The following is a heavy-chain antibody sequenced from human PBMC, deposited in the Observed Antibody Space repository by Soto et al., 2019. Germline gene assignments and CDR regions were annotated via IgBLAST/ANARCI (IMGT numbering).Heavy chain of an antibody. V-gene: IGHV1-2*02. D-gene: IGHD3-16*01. CDR3: ASDMQGWGGY. J-gene: IGHJ4*02. CDR1: GYTLTDYF. Sequence: ASVKVSCKASGYTLTDYFLHWVRQAPGQGLEWMGWMNPKSGDTNYAQKFQDRVTMTRDTSTSTAYMELSRLRFDDTAVYSCASDMQGWGGYCGPGTLVTVSS. CDR2: MNPKSGDT.